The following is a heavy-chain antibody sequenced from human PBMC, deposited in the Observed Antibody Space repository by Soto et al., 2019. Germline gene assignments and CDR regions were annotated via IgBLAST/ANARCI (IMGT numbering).Heavy chain of an antibody. CDR3: ARPGGGYYKDGMDV. V-gene: IGHV1-8*01. J-gene: IGHJ6*02. CDR1: GYTFPRYD. CDR2: MNPNSGNT. Sequence: GASVKVSCKASGYTFPRYDINWVRQATGQGLEWMGWMNPNSGNTGYAQKFQGRVTMTRNTSIGTAYMELSSLRSEDTAVYYCARPGGGYYKDGMDVWGQGTTVTVSS. D-gene: IGHD3-3*01.